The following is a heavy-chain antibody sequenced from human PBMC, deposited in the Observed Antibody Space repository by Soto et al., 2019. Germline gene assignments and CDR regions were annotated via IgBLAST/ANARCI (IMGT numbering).Heavy chain of an antibody. V-gene: IGHV4-31*03. CDR3: ARVVYYYGSGSPNEIDC. D-gene: IGHD3-10*01. CDR2: IYDSEST. J-gene: IGHJ4*02. CDR1: GGSINSCGYY. Sequence: PSETLSLTCTVSGGSINSCGYYWSWIRHYPGKGLEWIGYIYDSESTYYNPPLKSRVAISVDTTKNQFSLKLSSVTAADTAVYYCARVVYYYGSGSPNEIDCWGQGTLVTVSS.